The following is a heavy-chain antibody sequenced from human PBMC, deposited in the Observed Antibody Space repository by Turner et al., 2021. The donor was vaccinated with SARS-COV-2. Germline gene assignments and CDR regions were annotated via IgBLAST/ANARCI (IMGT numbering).Heavy chain of an antibody. CDR1: GGSISSGGYY. D-gene: IGHD6-13*01. V-gene: IGHV4-31*03. CDR3: ARSSTSSNRFDY. CDR2: IYNSGNT. J-gene: IGHJ4*02. Sequence: QVQLQESGPGLVKPSQTLSLTCTVSGGSISSGGYYWSWIRQPPGKGLEWIGYIYNSGNTYYTPSLKSRVTISVDSSKNQVSLKLSSVTAADTAVYFCARSSTSSNRFDYWGQGTLVTVSS.